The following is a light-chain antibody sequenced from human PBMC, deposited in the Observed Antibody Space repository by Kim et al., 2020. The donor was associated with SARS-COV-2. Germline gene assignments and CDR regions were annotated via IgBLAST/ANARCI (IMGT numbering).Light chain of an antibody. Sequence: ASVGDRVTITCRASQSISSLLAWYQQKPGKAPTLLIYKASSLESGVPSRFSGSGSGTEFTLTISSLQPDDFATYYCQQYNSYPWTFGQGTKVDIK. J-gene: IGKJ1*01. CDR2: KAS. V-gene: IGKV1-5*03. CDR3: QQYNSYPWT. CDR1: QSISSL.